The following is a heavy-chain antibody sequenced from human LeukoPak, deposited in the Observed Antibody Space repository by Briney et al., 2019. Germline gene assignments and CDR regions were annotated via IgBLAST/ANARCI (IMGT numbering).Heavy chain of an antibody. CDR1: GGSISSYY. CDR3: ARAPPYCTNGVCYFYYGMDV. D-gene: IGHD2-8*01. J-gene: IGHJ6*02. Sequence: SETLSLTCTVSGGSISSYYWSWIRQPPGKGLEWIGYIYYSGSTYYNPSLKSRVTISVDTSKNQFSLKLSSVTAADTAVYYCARAPPYCTNGVCYFYYGMDVWGQGTTVTVSS. CDR2: IYYSGST. V-gene: IGHV4-59*01.